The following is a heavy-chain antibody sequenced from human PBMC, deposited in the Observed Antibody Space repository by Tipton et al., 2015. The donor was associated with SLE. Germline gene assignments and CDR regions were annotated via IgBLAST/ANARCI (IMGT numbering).Heavy chain of an antibody. CDR1: GDSMNSYY. Sequence: TLSLTCSVSGDSMNSYYWSWIRQPAGKGLEWIGHIYSSGNTNYNPSLESRVTMSIDKSESQFSLKMKSVTAADTAVYYCARGGEWSHDYWGQGTPVTVSS. CDR2: IYSSGNT. CDR3: ARGGEWSHDY. V-gene: IGHV4-4*07. J-gene: IGHJ4*02. D-gene: IGHD3-3*01.